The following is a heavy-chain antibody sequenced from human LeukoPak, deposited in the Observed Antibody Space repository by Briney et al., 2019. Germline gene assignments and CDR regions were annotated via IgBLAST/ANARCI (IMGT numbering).Heavy chain of an antibody. CDR1: GGSISSYY. Sequence: PSETLSLTCTVSGGSISSYYWSWIRQPPGKGLEWIGYIYYSGSTNYNPSLKSRVTISVDTSKNQFSLKLSSVTAADTAVYYCARAWLLRRGAFDHWGQGTLVTVSS. V-gene: IGHV4-59*01. D-gene: IGHD2-15*01. CDR2: IYYSGST. J-gene: IGHJ4*02. CDR3: ARAWLLRRGAFDH.